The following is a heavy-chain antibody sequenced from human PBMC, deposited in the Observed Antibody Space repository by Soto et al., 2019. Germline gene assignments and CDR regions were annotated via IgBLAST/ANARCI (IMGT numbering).Heavy chain of an antibody. J-gene: IGHJ4*02. D-gene: IGHD2-2*01. CDR2: INPKSGNT. CDR1: GYTFTTYD. V-gene: IGHV1-8*01. CDR3: AVASIVVIPAALPK. Sequence: GASVKVSCKATGYTFTTYDINWVRQATGQGLEWMGWINPKSGNTGYAQKFQGRVTMTRNTSRNAAYMDLSSLNYEDTALYYCAVASIVVIPAALPKWGQGTLVTVSS.